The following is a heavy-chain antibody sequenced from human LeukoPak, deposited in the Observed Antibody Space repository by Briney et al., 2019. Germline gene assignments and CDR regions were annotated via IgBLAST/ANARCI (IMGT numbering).Heavy chain of an antibody. Sequence: GGSLRLSCAASGFTFNSYAMSWVRQAPGKGLEWVSGIDSGGSINYADSVKGRFTISRDNSKNTVSLQMNSLRVEDTAVYYCTRDHITSWQIDFWGQGTMVTV. V-gene: IGHV3-23*01. CDR3: TRDHITSWQIDF. CDR2: IDSGGSI. D-gene: IGHD2-2*01. CDR1: GFTFNSYA. J-gene: IGHJ4*02.